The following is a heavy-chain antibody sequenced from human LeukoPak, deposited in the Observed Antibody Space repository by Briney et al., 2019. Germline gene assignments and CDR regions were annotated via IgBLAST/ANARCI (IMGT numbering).Heavy chain of an antibody. Sequence: ASVKVSCKASGYTFTSYDINWVRQATGQGLEWMGWMNPNSGNTGYAQKFQGRVTMTRDTSISTAYMELSRLRSDDTAVYYCARSPLWFGELPANSNWFDPWGQGTLVTVSS. V-gene: IGHV1-8*02. CDR3: ARSPLWFGELPANSNWFDP. J-gene: IGHJ5*02. D-gene: IGHD3-10*01. CDR1: GYTFTSYD. CDR2: MNPNSGNT.